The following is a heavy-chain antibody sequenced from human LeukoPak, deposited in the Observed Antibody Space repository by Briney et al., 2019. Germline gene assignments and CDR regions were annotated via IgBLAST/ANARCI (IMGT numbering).Heavy chain of an antibody. D-gene: IGHD3-10*01. CDR1: GYTFTGYY. CDR2: INPNSGGT. V-gene: IGHV1-2*02. Sequence: ASVKVSCKASGYTFTGYYMHWVRQAPGQGLEWMGWINPNSGGTNYAQKFQGRVTMTRDTSISTAYMELSRLRSDDTAVYYCARDDYYGSGSGEGLQHWGQGTLVTVSS. CDR3: ARDDYYGSGSGEGLQH. J-gene: IGHJ4*02.